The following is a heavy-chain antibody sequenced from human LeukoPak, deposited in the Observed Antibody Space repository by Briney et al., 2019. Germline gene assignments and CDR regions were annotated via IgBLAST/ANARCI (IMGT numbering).Heavy chain of an antibody. J-gene: IGHJ5*02. Sequence: SETLSLTCAVYGGSFSGYYWSWIRQPPGKGLEWIGEIIHSGRTNYNPSLKSRVTISVDTSKNQFSLKLSSVTAADTAVYYCARTSMVRDLRWFDPWGQGTLVTVSS. CDR2: IIHSGRT. D-gene: IGHD3-10*01. V-gene: IGHV4-34*12. CDR3: ARTSMVRDLRWFDP. CDR1: GGSFSGYY.